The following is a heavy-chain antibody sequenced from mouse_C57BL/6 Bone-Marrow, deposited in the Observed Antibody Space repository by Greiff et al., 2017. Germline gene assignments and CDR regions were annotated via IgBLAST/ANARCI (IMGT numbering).Heavy chain of an antibody. D-gene: IGHD1-1*01. V-gene: IGHV1-69*01. J-gene: IGHJ4*01. CDR2: LDPSDSYT. CDR3: ARGIPYYYGSSRYAMDY. Sequence: VQLQQSGAELARPGASVKLSCKASGYTFTSSGISWVKQRTGQGLEWIGELDPSDSYTNYNQKFKGKSTVTVDKSSSTAYMQLSSLTSEDSAVYYCARGIPYYYGSSRYAMDYWGQGTSVTVSS. CDR1: GYTFTSSG.